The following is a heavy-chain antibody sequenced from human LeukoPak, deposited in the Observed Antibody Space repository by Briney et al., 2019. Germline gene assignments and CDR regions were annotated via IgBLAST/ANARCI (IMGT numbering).Heavy chain of an antibody. CDR3: AKEVGTIPTNLLDD. CDR2: IGDSGGIT. J-gene: IGHJ4*02. D-gene: IGHD1-26*01. Sequence: GGSLRLSCAASGFTFSSYAMSWVRQAPGEGLEWVSVIGDSGGITYYADSVKGRFTISRDNSKNTLYLHVNSLRAEDTAVYYCAKEVGTIPTNLLDDWGQGTLVTVSS. CDR1: GFTFSSYA. V-gene: IGHV3-23*01.